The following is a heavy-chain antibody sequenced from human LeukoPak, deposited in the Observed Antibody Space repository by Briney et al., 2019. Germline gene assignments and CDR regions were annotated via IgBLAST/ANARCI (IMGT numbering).Heavy chain of an antibody. J-gene: IGHJ4*02. V-gene: IGHV3-11*04. Sequence: PGGSLRPSCAASGLTFSDYYMSWIRQAPGKGLEWVSYISSSGSTIYYADSVKGRFTISRDNAKNSLYLQMSSLRAEDTAVYYCARSRELRFLEWLPNDYWGQGTLVTVSS. CDR3: ARSRELRFLEWLPNDY. D-gene: IGHD3-3*01. CDR2: ISSSGSTI. CDR1: GLTFSDYY.